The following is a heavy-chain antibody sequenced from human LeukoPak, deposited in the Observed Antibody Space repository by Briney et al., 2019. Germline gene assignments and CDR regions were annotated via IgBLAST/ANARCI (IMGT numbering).Heavy chain of an antibody. CDR1: GFTFSSYA. V-gene: IGHV3-30-3*01. Sequence: GGSLRLSCAASGFTFSSYAMHWVRQAPGQGLEWVAVISYDGSKKYYADSVKGRFTISRDNSKNTLYLQMNSLRAEDTAVYYCARDGPTYYYDSSGYNWFDPWGQGTLVTVSS. CDR2: ISYDGSKK. J-gene: IGHJ5*02. D-gene: IGHD3-22*01. CDR3: ARDGPTYYYDSSGYNWFDP.